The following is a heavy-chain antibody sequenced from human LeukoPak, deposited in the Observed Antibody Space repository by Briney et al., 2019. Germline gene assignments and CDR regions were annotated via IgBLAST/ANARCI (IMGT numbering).Heavy chain of an antibody. CDR1: GYTLTELS. V-gene: IGHV1-24*01. CDR2: FDPEEGET. D-gene: IGHD2-2*01. Sequence: ASVKVSCKASGYTLTELSMHWVRQAPGKGLEWMGGFDPEEGETNYAQKFQGRVTMTEDTSTDTAYMELSSLRSEDTAVYYCATGQLLWFDPWGQGTLVTVSS. J-gene: IGHJ5*02. CDR3: ATGQLLWFDP.